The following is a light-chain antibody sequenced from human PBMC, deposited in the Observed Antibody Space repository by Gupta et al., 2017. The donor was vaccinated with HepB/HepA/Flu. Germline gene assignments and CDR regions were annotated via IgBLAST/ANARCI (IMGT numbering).Light chain of an antibody. CDR2: GAS. CDR3: QQYGRSPLT. CDR1: QSVSSTY. J-gene: IGKJ4*01. V-gene: IGKV3-20*01. Sequence: IVLTQSPGTLSLPPGERAALSCRASQSVSSTYLAWYQQKPGQAPRLLIYGASSRDTGIPDRFSGSGSGTDFTLTISSLEPEDFAVYYCQQYGRSPLTFGGGTKVEIK.